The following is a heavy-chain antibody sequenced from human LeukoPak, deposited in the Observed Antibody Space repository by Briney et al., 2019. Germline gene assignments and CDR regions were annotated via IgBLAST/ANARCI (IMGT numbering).Heavy chain of an antibody. CDR2: IYYSGST. D-gene: IGHD3-9*01. CDR3: ARDPRYYDILTGYYTPYYFDY. CDR1: GGSISSHY. V-gene: IGHV4-59*11. Sequence: SETLSLTCTVSGGSISSHYWSWIRQPPGKGLEWIGYIYYSGSTNYNPSLKSRVTISVDTSKNQFSLKLRSVTAADTAVYYCARDPRYYDILTGYYTPYYFDYWGQGTLVTVSS. J-gene: IGHJ4*02.